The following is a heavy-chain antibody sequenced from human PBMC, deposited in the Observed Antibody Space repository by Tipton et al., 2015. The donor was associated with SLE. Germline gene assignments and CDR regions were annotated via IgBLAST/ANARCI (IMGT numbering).Heavy chain of an antibody. J-gene: IGHJ4*02. Sequence: TLSLTCIVSGDSITQSGNWWGWIRQPPEKGLEWIGSIPYGGTAYYNPSLKSRLILSLDTSKNQFSMKMRSMTAADTAVYYGARQRLVQGGDYFDDWGQGSLVTVSA. CDR3: ARQRLVQGGDYFDD. CDR2: IPYGGTA. D-gene: IGHD6-25*01. CDR1: GDSITQSGNW. V-gene: IGHV4-39*01.